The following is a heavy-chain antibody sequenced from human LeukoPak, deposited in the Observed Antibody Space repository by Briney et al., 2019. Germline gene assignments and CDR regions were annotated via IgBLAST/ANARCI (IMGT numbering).Heavy chain of an antibody. J-gene: IGHJ5*02. CDR3: ARSMYYYDSSGYYFDWFDP. D-gene: IGHD3-22*01. CDR2: IWYDGSNK. CDR1: GFTFSSYG. V-gene: IGHV3-33*01. Sequence: PGRSLRLSCAASGFTFSSYGMHWVRQAPGKGLEWVAVIWYDGSNKYCADSVRGRFTISRDNSKNTLYLQMNSLRAEDTAVYYCARSMYYYDSSGYYFDWFDPWGQGTLVTVSS.